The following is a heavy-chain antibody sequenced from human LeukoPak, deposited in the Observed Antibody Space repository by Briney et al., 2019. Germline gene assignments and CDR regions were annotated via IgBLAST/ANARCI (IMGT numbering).Heavy chain of an antibody. CDR3: VRDVGGTDY. D-gene: IGHD3-16*01. V-gene: IGHV3-30-3*01. Sequence: GGSLRLSCAASAFTFSSYTIHWVRQAPGKGLEWVAVISYDGDNKYYADSVKGRFTVSRDNAKNSLYLQMNSLSAEDTAVYYCVRDVGGTDYWGQGTLVTVSS. CDR1: AFTFSSYT. J-gene: IGHJ4*02. CDR2: ISYDGDNK.